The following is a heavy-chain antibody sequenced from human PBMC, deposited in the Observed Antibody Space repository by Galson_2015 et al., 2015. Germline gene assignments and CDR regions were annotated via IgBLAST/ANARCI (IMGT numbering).Heavy chain of an antibody. D-gene: IGHD4-17*01. CDR1: GFTFSRYW. CDR3: ARGTVTMDWYFDL. Sequence: LRLSCAASGFTFSRYWMHWVRPSPGKGLVWVSRINSDESSTNYADSVKGRFTISRDNAKKMLYLQMNSLRDEDTAVYYCARGTVTMDWYFDLWGRGTLVTVSS. J-gene: IGHJ2*01. CDR2: INSDESST. V-gene: IGHV3-74*01.